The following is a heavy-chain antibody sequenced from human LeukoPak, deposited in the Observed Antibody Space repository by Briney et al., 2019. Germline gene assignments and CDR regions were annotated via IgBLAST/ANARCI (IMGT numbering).Heavy chain of an antibody. CDR3: ARDHRHYYGSGSYPDAFDI. V-gene: IGHV1-69*13. CDR1: GYTFTGYY. D-gene: IGHD3-10*01. Sequence: GASVKVSCKASGYTFTGYYMHWVRQAPGQGLEWMGGIIPIFGTANYAQKFQGRVTITADESTSTAYMELSSLRSEDTAVYYCARDHRHYYGSGSYPDAFDIWGQGTMVTVSS. CDR2: IIPIFGTA. J-gene: IGHJ3*02.